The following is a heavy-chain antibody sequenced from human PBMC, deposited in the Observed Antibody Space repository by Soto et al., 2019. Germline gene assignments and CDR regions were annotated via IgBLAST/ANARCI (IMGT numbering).Heavy chain of an antibody. CDR1: GSTFTSYG. CDR3: ARDLSTIFGVVITPHSHP. J-gene: IGHJ5*02. V-gene: IGHV1-18*01. D-gene: IGHD3-3*01. Sequence: ASVKVSCKASGSTFTSYGISWVRQAPGQGLEWMGWISAYNGNTNYAQKLQGRVTMTTDTSTSTAYMELRSLRSDDTAVYYCARDLSTIFGVVITPHSHPWGQGTLVTVSS. CDR2: ISAYNGNT.